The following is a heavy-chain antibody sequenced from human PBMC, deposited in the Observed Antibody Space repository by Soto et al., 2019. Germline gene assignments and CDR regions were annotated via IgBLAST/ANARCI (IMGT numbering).Heavy chain of an antibody. V-gene: IGHV1-8*01. D-gene: IGHD3-10*01. CDR2: INPNSGNI. Sequence: VASVKVSCKASGNTFTSYDINWVRQATGHGLEWMGWINPNSGNIGYAQKFQGRVTMTRDTAIRTAYMEVSRPRSDDTAVYYCARGRASGSYYLLDYWGQGTLVTVSS. CDR3: ARGRASGSYYLLDY. J-gene: IGHJ4*02. CDR1: GNTFTSYD.